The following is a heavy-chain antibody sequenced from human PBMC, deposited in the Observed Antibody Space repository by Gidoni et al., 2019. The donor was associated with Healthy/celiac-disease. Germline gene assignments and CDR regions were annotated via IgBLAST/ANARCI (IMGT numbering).Heavy chain of an antibody. V-gene: IGHV3-43*01. J-gene: IGHJ4*02. CDR2: ISWDGGST. CDR1: GFTFDDYT. D-gene: IGHD6-6*01. Sequence: EVQLVESGGVVVQPGGSLRLSCAASGFTFDDYTMHWVRQAPGKGLEWVSLISWDGGSTYYADSVKGRFTISRDNSKNSLYLQMNSLRTEDTALYYCAKVLSYSSSPAIDYWGQGTLVTVSS. CDR3: AKVLSYSSSPAIDY.